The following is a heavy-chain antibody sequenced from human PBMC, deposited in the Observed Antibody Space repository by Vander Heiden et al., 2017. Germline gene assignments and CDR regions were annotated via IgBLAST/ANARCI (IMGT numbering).Heavy chain of an antibody. CDR2: IKSDGSST. CDR1: WFAVSSSW. V-gene: IGHV3-74*01. D-gene: IGHD6-19*01. J-gene: IGHJ4*02. Sequence: ELQLVESGGGLVQRGGSLRLSCAASWFAVSSSWMHWVRRAPGKGLVWVSRIKSDGSSTYYADAVKGRFTISRDNAKNTLDLQMDSLRADDTAVYYWARDSYSSGDYWGQGTLVTVSS. CDR3: ARDSYSSGDY.